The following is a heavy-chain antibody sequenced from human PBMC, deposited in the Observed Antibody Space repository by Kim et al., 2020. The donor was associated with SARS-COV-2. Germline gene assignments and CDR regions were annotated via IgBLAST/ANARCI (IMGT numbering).Heavy chain of an antibody. D-gene: IGHD1-26*01. CDR1: GFSFSTYW. Sequence: GGSLRLSCAASGFSFSTYWMHWVRQAPGKGLVWVSRINSDGSSTTYADSVKGRFTISRDNPKNTLYLQMNSLRVEDTAVYYCVRDRDRVGAPRLAVFDPWGQGTLVTVSS. CDR3: VRDRDRVGAPRLAVFDP. J-gene: IGHJ5*02. V-gene: IGHV3-74*01. CDR2: INSDGSST.